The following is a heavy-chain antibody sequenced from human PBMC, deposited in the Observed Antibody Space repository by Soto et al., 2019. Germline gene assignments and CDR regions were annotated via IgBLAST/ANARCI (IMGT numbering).Heavy chain of an antibody. V-gene: IGHV3-30*18. CDR1: GFTFSDYG. Sequence: GSLRLSCAASGFTFSDYGLHWVRQAPGKGLEWVAVISYDGSNNYYADSVKGRFTISRDNSKNTLYLQMNSLRAEDTAVYYCAKAVYSNYYFDYWGQGTLVTVSS. CDR2: ISYDGSNN. J-gene: IGHJ4*02. D-gene: IGHD4-4*01. CDR3: AKAVYSNYYFDY.